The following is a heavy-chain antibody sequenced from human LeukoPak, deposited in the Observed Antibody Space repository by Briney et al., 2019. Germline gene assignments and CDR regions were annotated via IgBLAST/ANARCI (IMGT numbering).Heavy chain of an antibody. CDR1: GLTFSSYW. D-gene: IGHD7-27*01. CDR2: ISRGGAIT. J-gene: IGHJ4*02. CDR3: VSRAGSPWGPFDD. V-gene: IGHV3-23*01. Sequence: PGGSLRLSCAASGLTFSSYWMSWVRQAPGKGLEWVSSISRGGAITYYADSVKGRFTISRDNSNNTLYLHMNSLRAEDTAVYYCVSRAGSPWGPFDDWGQGTLVTVSS.